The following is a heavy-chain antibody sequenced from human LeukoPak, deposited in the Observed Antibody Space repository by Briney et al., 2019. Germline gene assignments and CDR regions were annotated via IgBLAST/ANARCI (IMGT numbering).Heavy chain of an antibody. Sequence: GESLRISGKTSGYTFTSYWIGWVRQTPGKGLECMGVIFPRDSDVRYSPSFQGQVTISADKSTNTAYLHWGSLKAADSAMYYCVRSLPGTLLRGYGMDVWGPGTTVTVS. CDR2: IFPRDSDV. J-gene: IGHJ6*02. CDR3: VRSLPGTLLRGYGMDV. V-gene: IGHV5-51*01. CDR1: GYTFTSYW. D-gene: IGHD3-10*01.